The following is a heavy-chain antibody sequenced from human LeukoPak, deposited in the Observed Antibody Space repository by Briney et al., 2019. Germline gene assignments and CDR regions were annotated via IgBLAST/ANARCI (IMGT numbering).Heavy chain of an antibody. CDR2: IYYSGST. CDR3: ASSSSGYISSDFDY. D-gene: IGHD3-22*01. CDR1: GGSISSSSYY. V-gene: IGHV4-39*07. Sequence: PSETLSLTCTVSGGSISSSSYYWRWIRQPPGKGLEWIGSIYYSGSTYYNPSLKSRVTISVDTSKNQFSLRLSSVTAADTAVYYCASSSSGYISSDFDYWGQGTLVTVSS. J-gene: IGHJ4*02.